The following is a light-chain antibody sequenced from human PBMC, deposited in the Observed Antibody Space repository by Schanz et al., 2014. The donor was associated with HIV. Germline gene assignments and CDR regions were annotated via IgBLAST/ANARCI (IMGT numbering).Light chain of an antibody. CDR3: SSYTSNSSPWV. Sequence: QSALTQPPSASGSPGQSVTLSCTGTSSDVGDYNYVSWYQQHPGKAPKIMIYEVSKRPSGVSNRFSGSKSGNTTSLTVSGLQAEDEADYYCSSYTSNSSPWVFGTGTKVTVL. CDR2: EVS. J-gene: IGLJ1*01. CDR1: SSDVGDYNY. V-gene: IGLV2-14*01.